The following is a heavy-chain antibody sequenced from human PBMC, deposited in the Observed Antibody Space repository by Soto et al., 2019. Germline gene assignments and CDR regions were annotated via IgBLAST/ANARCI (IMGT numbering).Heavy chain of an antibody. CDR1: GFTFSSYS. J-gene: IGHJ6*02. D-gene: IGHD3-22*01. V-gene: IGHV3-21*01. CDR2: ISSSSSYI. CDR3: AREDYYDSSGYYNYYYYGMDV. Sequence: GGSLRLSCAASGFTFSSYSMNWVRQAPGKGLEWVSSISSSSSYIYYADSVKGRFTISRDNAKNSLYLQMNSLRAEDTAVYYCAREDYYDSSGYYNYYYYGMDVWGHGTTVTVSS.